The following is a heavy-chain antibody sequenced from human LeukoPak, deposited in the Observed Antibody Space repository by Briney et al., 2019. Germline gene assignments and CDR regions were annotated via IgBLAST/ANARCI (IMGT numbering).Heavy chain of an antibody. CDR1: GGSISSGDYY. CDR3: ARVGVYFDWLLTENWFDP. CDR2: IYYSGST. D-gene: IGHD3-9*01. J-gene: IGHJ5*02. V-gene: IGHV4-30-4*01. Sequence: SETLSLTCTVSGGSISSGDYYWSWIRQPPGKGLEWIGYIYYSGSTYYNPSLKSRVSISVDTSKNQFSLKLSSVTAADTAVYYCARVGVYFDWLLTENWFDPWGQGTLVTVSS.